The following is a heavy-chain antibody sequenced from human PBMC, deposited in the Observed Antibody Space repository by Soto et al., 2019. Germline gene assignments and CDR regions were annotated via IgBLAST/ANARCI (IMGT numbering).Heavy chain of an antibody. CDR1: GFTISVYA. CDR3: AKRRGDKNGHFDN. CDR2: LSGSAGRT. D-gene: IGHD2-21*01. J-gene: IGHJ4*02. Sequence: GGSLRLSCAASGFTISVYAMNWVRQSPGKGLEWVSALSGSAGRTYYVDSVKGRFTVSRDNSKNTLFLQMTSLRVEDTALYYCAKRRGDKNGHFDNWGQG. V-gene: IGHV3-23*01.